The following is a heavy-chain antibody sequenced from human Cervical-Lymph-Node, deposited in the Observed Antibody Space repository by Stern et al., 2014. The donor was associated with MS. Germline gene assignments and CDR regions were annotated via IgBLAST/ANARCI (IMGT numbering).Heavy chain of an antibody. D-gene: IGHD6-13*01. CDR3: VFAAAVHPTSDY. Sequence: QVQLGQSGAEVKKPGSSVKVSCKASGGTFSSYAISWVRQAPGQGLEWMGGIIPIFGTANYAQKIQGRVTITADESTSTAYMELSSLRSEDTAVYYCVFAAAVHPTSDYWGQGTLVTVSS. J-gene: IGHJ4*02. CDR2: IIPIFGTA. V-gene: IGHV1-69*01. CDR1: GGTFSSYA.